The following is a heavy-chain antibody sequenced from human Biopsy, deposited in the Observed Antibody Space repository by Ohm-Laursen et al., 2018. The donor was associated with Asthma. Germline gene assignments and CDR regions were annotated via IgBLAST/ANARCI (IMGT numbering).Heavy chain of an antibody. CDR2: IHYSGST. J-gene: IGHJ5*02. D-gene: IGHD6-19*01. CDR1: GASIKTDEHY. V-gene: IGHV4-30-4*02. Sequence: SDTLSLTCTVSGASIKTDEHYWSWLRQPPGKGLEWFGFIHYSGSTSYNPSLKGGVTISVDTSKNQFSLKLSSVTAADTAVYYCARASVAASSNWFDPWGQGTLVTVSS. CDR3: ARASVAASSNWFDP.